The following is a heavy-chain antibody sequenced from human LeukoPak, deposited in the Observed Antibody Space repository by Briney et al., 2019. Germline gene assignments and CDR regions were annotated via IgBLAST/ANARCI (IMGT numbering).Heavy chain of an antibody. CDR2: INPNSGGT. V-gene: IGHV1-2*02. CDR1: GYTFTGYY. D-gene: IGHD6-6*01. J-gene: IGHJ4*02. Sequence: ASVKVSCKASGYTFTGYYMHWVRQAPGQGLEWMGWINPNSGGTNYAQKFQGRVTMTRDTSISTAYMELSRQRSDDTAVYYCARVMSGSSTRQDHWGQGTLVTVSS. CDR3: ARVMSGSSTRQDH.